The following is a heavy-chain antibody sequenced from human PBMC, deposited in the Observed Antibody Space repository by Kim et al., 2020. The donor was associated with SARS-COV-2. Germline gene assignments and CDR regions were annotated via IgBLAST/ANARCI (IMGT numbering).Heavy chain of an antibody. V-gene: IGHV3-9*01. D-gene: IGHD4-17*01. J-gene: IGHJ4*02. CDR2: ISWNSGSI. CDR1: GFTFGDYA. Sequence: GGSLRLSCATSGFTFGDYAMHWVRQAPGKGLEWVSGISWNSGSIGYADSVKGRFTISRDNAKNSLYLQMNSLRAEDTALYYCAKDRKETTVTEYYFDYWGQGTLVTVSS. CDR3: AKDRKETTVTEYYFDY.